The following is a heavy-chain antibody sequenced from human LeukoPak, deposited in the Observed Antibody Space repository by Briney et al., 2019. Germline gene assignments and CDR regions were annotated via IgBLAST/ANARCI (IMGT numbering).Heavy chain of an antibody. V-gene: IGHV1-69*13. D-gene: IGHD2/OR15-2a*01. CDR3: ASGKRQTVYEFDY. J-gene: IGHJ4*02. CDR2: IIPIFGTA. CDR1: GGTFSSYA. Sequence: SVKVSCKASGGTFSSYAISWVRRAPGQGLEWMGGIIPIFGTANYAQKFQGRVTITADESTSTAYMELSSLRSEDTAVYYCASGKRQTVYEFDYWGQGTLVTVSS.